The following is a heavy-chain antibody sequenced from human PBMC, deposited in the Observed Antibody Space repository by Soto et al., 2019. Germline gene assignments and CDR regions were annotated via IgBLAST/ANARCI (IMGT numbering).Heavy chain of an antibody. CDR3: HGYGY. CDR2: IYSGGTI. CDR1: GFTVTINY. Sequence: GGSLRLSCSVSGFTVTINYMSWVRQAPGKGLEWVSVIYSGGTIYYADSVKGRFTISRDTSKNTLYLQMNSLRGDDTAVYYCHGYGYWGQGTLVTVSS. V-gene: IGHV3-53*01. J-gene: IGHJ4*02. D-gene: IGHD5-12*01.